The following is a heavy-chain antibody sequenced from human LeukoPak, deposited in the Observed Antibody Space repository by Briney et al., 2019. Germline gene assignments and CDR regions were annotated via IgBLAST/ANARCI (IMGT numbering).Heavy chain of an antibody. D-gene: IGHD2-15*01. CDR1: GGSISSYY. V-gene: IGHV4-59*01. Sequence: SETLSLXCTVSGGSISSYYWSWSRQPPGKGLEWIGYIYYSGSTNYNPSLKSRVTISVDTSKNQFSLKLSSVTAADTAVSYCARVSRIFDYWGQGTLVTVSS. CDR3: ARVSRIFDY. J-gene: IGHJ4*02. CDR2: IYYSGST.